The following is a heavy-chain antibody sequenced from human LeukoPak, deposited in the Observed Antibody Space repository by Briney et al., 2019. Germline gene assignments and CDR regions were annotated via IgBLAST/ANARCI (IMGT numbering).Heavy chain of an antibody. CDR1: GYTFTSYA. CDR3: ASGYYFGRNY. Sequence: ASVKVSCKASGYTFTSYAMNWVRQAPGQGLEWMGWINTNTGNPTYAQGFTGRFVFSLDTSVNTAYLQISSLKAENTAVYYCASGYYFGRNYWGQGTLVTVSS. J-gene: IGHJ4*02. D-gene: IGHD2/OR15-2a*01. V-gene: IGHV7-4-1*02. CDR2: INTNTGNP.